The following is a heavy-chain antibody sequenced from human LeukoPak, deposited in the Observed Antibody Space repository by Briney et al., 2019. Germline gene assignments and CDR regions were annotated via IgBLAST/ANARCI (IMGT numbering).Heavy chain of an antibody. V-gene: IGHV3-21*06. J-gene: IGHJ4*02. CDR3: ATETNGRHYDY. D-gene: IGHD1-14*01. CDR2: IGPTGSDR. CDR1: GLTFSTSG. Sequence: MPGGSLRLSCTASGLTFSTSGFNWVRQAPGKGLEWVASIGPTGSDRYHADSIKGRFTISRDNANNFLYLQMNSLRAEDTAVYYCATETNGRHYDYWGQGTLLTVSS.